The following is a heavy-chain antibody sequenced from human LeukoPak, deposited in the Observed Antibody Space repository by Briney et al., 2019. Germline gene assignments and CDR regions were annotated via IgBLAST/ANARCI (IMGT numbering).Heavy chain of an antibody. CDR3: ARHDCSGTSCHFDY. V-gene: IGHV5-51*01. Sequence: GESLQISCKGSGYIFTIYWIGWGRQLPGKGLEWMGIIYPGDSDTKYSPSFQGQVTISVYKSISTAYLQWSSLKASDTAMYYCARHDCSGTSCHFDYWGQGTLVTVSS. CDR1: GYIFTIYW. CDR2: IYPGDSDT. D-gene: IGHD2-15*01. J-gene: IGHJ4*02.